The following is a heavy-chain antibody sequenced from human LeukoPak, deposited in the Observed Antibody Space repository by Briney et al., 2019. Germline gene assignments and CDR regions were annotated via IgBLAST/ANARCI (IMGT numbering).Heavy chain of an antibody. CDR1: GFTFSSYA. V-gene: IGHV3-23*01. Sequence: GGSLRLSCAASGFTFSSYAMSWVRQAPGKGLEWVSAISGSGGSTYYADSVKGRFTISRDNSKNTLYRQMNSLRAEDTAVYYCANGGLQYGDFDYGGQGTLVTVSS. CDR2: ISGSGGST. J-gene: IGHJ4*02. CDR3: ANGGLQYGDFDY. D-gene: IGHD4-17*01.